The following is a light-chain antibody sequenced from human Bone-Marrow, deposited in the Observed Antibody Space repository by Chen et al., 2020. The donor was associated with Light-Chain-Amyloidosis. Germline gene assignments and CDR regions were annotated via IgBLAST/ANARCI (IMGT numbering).Light chain of an antibody. J-gene: IGLJ3*02. V-gene: IGLV2-14*03. CDR2: DVS. CDR1: RHDFGNSDY. CDR3: FSYIRNTSPLV. Sequence: SALASPASGVGSSGQAVNNSRTGHRHDFGNSDYVSWYPQHAGDAPHLILYDVSYRPSGISHRFSGSKSGNTASLAISGLQAEEEADYYCFSYIRNTSPLVFGGGTRLTVL.